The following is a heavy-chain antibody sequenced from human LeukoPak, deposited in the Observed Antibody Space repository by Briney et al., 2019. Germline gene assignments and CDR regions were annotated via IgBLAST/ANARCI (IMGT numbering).Heavy chain of an antibody. Sequence: GGSLRLSCVVSGFSFGTYSMHWARQVPGKGLEWVAVIWYDGSNEDYADSVKSRFTISRDNSKNTLYLQMNSLRAEDTAVYYCAREMAVWGQGALVTVSS. V-gene: IGHV3-33*01. CDR1: GFSFGTYS. CDR3: AREMAV. CDR2: IWYDGSNE. J-gene: IGHJ4*02. D-gene: IGHD2-8*01.